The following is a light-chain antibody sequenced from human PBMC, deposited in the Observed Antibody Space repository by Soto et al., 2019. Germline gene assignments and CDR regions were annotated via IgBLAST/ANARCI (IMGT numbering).Light chain of an antibody. CDR3: QQYNSYSRT. CDR1: QSISSW. V-gene: IGKV1-5*03. J-gene: IGKJ1*01. Sequence: DIQMNQSPSTLSASVGDRVTITCRASQSISSWLAWYQQKPGKAPKLLIYKTSSLESGVPASFSGSGSGTEFTLTIISLQPDDFATSFCQQYNSYSRTFGQGTKVEIK. CDR2: KTS.